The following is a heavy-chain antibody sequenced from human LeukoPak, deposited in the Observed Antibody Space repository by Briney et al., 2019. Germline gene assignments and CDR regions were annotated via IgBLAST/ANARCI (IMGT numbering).Heavy chain of an antibody. V-gene: IGHV1-46*01. Sequence: ASVKVSCKASGYTFTSYYIHWVRQAPGQGLEWMGIINPGADSTNYAQKFQGRVTMTRDMSTSTVYMDLSSLTSEDTAVYYCARGHPSATGYSSGWYFHYWGQGTLVTVSS. CDR2: INPGADST. J-gene: IGHJ4*02. CDR3: ARGHPSATGYSSGWYFHY. D-gene: IGHD6-19*01. CDR1: GYTFTSYY.